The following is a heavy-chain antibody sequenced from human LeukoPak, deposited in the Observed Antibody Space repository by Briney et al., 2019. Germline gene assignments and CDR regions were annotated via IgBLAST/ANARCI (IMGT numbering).Heavy chain of an antibody. CDR1: RFTLSSYG. V-gene: IGHV3-30*03. J-gene: IGHJ4*02. D-gene: IGHD3-10*01. CDR2: ISDDGGNK. Sequence: GGSLRLSCAPSRFTLSSYGIHWVRQAPGKGLQWLAAISDDGGNKYYSDSMKGRFTISRDNSQNLVYLQMNSLRTEDTAVYYCVRLSAMLRGPEPFYYFEHWGQGTLVTVSS. CDR3: VRLSAMLRGPEPFYYFEH.